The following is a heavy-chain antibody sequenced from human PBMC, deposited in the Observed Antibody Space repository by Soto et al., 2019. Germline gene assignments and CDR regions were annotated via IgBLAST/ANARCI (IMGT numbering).Heavy chain of an antibody. CDR3: ASGGWETPI. J-gene: IGHJ4*02. CDR2: IKPDGSDK. Sequence: GGSLRLSCAASGFSFSTYWMRWVRQAPGKGLQWVATIKPDGSDKYYLDSVEGRFTISRDNAKKTLLLQMNSLTAEDTAVYYCASGGWETPIWGQGTLVTVSS. D-gene: IGHD1-26*01. CDR1: GFSFSTYW. V-gene: IGHV3-7*03.